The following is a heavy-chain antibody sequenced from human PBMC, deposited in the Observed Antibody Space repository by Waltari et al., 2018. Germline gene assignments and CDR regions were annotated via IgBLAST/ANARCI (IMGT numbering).Heavy chain of an antibody. V-gene: IGHV3-30*18. Sequence: QVQLVESGGGVVQPGRSLRLSCAASGFTFSSYGMHWVRQAPGKGLEWVAVISYDGSNKYYADAVKGRFTICRDNSKNTLYLQRNSLRAEDTAVYYCAKDRGAAAAGIGFYFDYWGQGTLVTVSS. CDR1: GFTFSSYG. CDR2: ISYDGSNK. J-gene: IGHJ4*02. D-gene: IGHD6-13*01. CDR3: AKDRGAAAAGIGFYFDY.